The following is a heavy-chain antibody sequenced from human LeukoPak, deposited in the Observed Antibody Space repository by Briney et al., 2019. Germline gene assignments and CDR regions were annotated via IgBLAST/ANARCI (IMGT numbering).Heavy chain of an antibody. J-gene: IGHJ4*02. D-gene: IGHD6-19*01. V-gene: IGHV3-23*01. CDR1: GFTISTNA. CDR2: VSGSSGST. CDR3: AKGALWDSSGLSTGGGY. Sequence: GGSLRLSCAASGFTISTNALSWVRQTPGRELEWGSRVSGSSGSTYYTHSVKGRVTISIDTSKNTLYLQMNSLRAEDTAVYYCAKGALWDSSGLSTGGGYWGQGTLVTVSS.